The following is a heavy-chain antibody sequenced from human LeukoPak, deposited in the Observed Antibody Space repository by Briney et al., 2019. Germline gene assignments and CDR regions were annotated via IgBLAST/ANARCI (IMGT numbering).Heavy chain of an antibody. CDR2: IDFETDTT. V-gene: IGHV3-74*01. Sequence: PGGSLRLSCAASGFTFSSYAMSWVRQAPGKGLEWVSRIDFETDTTTYAGSVKGRFTISRDNTKNTLYLQMDSLRDEDAAVYYCVRAGSGFDYWGQGTLVTVTS. CDR1: GFTFSSYA. D-gene: IGHD2-15*01. CDR3: VRAGSGFDY. J-gene: IGHJ4*02.